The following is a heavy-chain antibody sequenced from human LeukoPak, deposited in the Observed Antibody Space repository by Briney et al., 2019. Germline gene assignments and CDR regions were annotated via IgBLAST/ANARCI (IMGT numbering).Heavy chain of an antibody. Sequence: PGGSLRLSCAAFGFTFSSYGMHWVRQAAGKGLGWVAVIWYDGSNKYYADSVTGRLTISRDNSKNTLYLQMNSLRAEDTAVYYCARSKRLGYCSSTSCHYYYYCGMDAWGKGTTVTVSS. V-gene: IGHV3-33*01. D-gene: IGHD2-2*01. CDR2: IWYDGSNK. CDR3: ARSKRLGYCSSTSCHYYYYCGMDA. J-gene: IGHJ6*04. CDR1: GFTFSSYG.